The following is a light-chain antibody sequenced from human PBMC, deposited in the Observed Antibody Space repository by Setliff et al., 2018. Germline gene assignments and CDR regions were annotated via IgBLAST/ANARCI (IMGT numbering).Light chain of an antibody. V-gene: IGLV2-14*03. CDR3: LSYTSETTHAL. CDR1: SSDVGGYNY. Sequence: QSVLTQPAAVSGSPGQSITISCAGTSSDVGGYNYVSWYQQHPGKAPKLMIYEVTKRPSGVSDRFSGSKSGNTASLTISGLQAEDEADYYCLSYTSETTHALFAGGT. CDR2: EVT. J-gene: IGLJ2*01.